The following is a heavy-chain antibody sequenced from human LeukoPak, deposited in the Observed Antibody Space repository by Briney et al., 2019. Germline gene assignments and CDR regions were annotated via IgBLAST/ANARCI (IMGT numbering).Heavy chain of an antibody. J-gene: IGHJ4*02. CDR1: GFRFSDYS. Sequence: PGGSLRLSCAASGFRFSDYSVAWVRQAPGKGLEWVSIISRDGINIYYADSLKGRITISRDNAKNSLSLQVNSLRAEDTAVYYCARGETTVTRHFDCWGQGTLVTVSS. CDR2: ISRDGINI. D-gene: IGHD4-17*01. CDR3: ARGETTVTRHFDC. V-gene: IGHV3-21*01.